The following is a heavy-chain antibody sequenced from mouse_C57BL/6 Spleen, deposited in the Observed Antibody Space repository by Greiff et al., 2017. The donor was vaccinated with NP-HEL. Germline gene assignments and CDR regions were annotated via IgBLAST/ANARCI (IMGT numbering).Heavy chain of an antibody. Sequence: EVQGVESGGGLVKPGGSLKLSCAASGFTFSSSAMSWVRQTPETRLEWVATISDGGSYTYYPDHVQGRFTISRENAKNNLYLQMSHLKSEDTAMYYCARDEGLRRRDWDFDVGGTGTTVTVSS. CDR2: ISDGGSYT. CDR1: GFTFSSSA. J-gene: IGHJ1*03. D-gene: IGHD2-4*01. CDR3: ARDEGLRRRDWDFDV. V-gene: IGHV5-4*01.